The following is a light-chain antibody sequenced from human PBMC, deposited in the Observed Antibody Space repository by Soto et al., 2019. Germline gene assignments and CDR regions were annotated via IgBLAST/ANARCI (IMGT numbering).Light chain of an antibody. CDR2: GAS. Sequence: DFPLTQSPSVLSTSVGDRVTITCRASQGIGSYLGWYQQAPGKAPKLLIYGASTLQSGVPSRFSGSGSGTEFTLTISSLQPEDFATYYCQHLNTYPAFGGGTKVDIK. CDR1: QGIGSY. CDR3: QHLNTYPA. J-gene: IGKJ4*01. V-gene: IGKV1-9*01.